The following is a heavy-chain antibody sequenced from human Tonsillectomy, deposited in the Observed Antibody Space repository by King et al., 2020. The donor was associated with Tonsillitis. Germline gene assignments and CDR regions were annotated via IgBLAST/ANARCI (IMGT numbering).Heavy chain of an antibody. J-gene: IGHJ6*02. CDR1: GFTFSSYS. CDR2: ISSSSSYI. V-gene: IGHV3-21*01. CDR3: ARVIAHGPFWGGYFPNYYYYYGMDV. D-gene: IGHD3-3*01. Sequence: QLVQSGGGLVKPGGSLRLSCAASGFTFSSYSMNWVRQAPGKGLEWVSSISSSSSYIYYADSVKGRFTISRDNAKNSLYLQMNSLRAEDTAVYYCARVIAHGPFWGGYFPNYYYYYGMDVWGQGTTVTVSS.